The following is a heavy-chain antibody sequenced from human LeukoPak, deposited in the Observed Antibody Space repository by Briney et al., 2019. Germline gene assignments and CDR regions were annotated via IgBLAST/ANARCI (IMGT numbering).Heavy chain of an antibody. V-gene: IGHV3-23*01. CDR1: GFTFSSYA. CDR2: ISGGGGSR. Sequence: GGSLRLSCAASGFTFSSYAMSWVRQARGKGVEWVSAISGGGGSRYYADSVKGRFTISRDNSKNTLYLQVNSLRAEDTAVYYCAKESDAFDIWGQGTMVTVS. CDR3: AKESDAFDI. J-gene: IGHJ3*02.